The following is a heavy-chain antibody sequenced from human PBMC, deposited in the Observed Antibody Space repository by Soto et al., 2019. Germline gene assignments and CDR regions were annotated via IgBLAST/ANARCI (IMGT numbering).Heavy chain of an antibody. Sequence: PGGSLRLSCAASGFTFSSYGMHWVRQAPGKGLEWVAVISYDGSNKYYADSVKGRFTISRDNSKNTLYLQMNSLRAEDTAVYYCAKDLAYYDFWSVSSMDVWGQGTTVTVSS. CDR3: AKDLAYYDFWSVSSMDV. J-gene: IGHJ6*02. CDR1: GFTFSSYG. CDR2: ISYDGSNK. V-gene: IGHV3-30*18. D-gene: IGHD3-3*01.